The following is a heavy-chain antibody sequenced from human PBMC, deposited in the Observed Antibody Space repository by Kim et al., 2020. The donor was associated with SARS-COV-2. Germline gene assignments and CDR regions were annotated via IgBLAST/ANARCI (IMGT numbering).Heavy chain of an antibody. J-gene: IGHJ6*02. CDR3: ARHFTSEVVVAATIYYYYGMDV. CDR2: IYPGDSDT. Sequence: GESLKISCKGSGYSFTSYWIGWVRQMPGKGLEWMGIIYPGDSDTRYSPSFQGQVTISADKSISTAYLQWSSLKASDTAMYYCARHFTSEVVVAATIYYYYGMDVWGQGTTVTVSS. CDR1: GYSFTSYW. D-gene: IGHD2-15*01. V-gene: IGHV5-51*01.